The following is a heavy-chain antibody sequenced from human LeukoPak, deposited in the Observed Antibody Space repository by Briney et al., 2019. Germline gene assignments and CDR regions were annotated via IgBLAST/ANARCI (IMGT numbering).Heavy chain of an antibody. CDR1: GGSFSGYY. Sequence: SETLSLTCAVYGGSFSGYYWSWLRQPPGKGVEWIGEINHSGSTNYNPSLKSRVTISVATSKNQFSLKLSSVTAADTAVYYCAREPDYQDAFDIWGQGTMVTVSS. D-gene: IGHD4-11*01. CDR2: INHSGST. CDR3: AREPDYQDAFDI. J-gene: IGHJ3*02. V-gene: IGHV4-34*01.